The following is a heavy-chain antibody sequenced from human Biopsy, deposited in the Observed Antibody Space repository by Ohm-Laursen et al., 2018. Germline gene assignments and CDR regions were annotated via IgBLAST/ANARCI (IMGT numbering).Heavy chain of an antibody. CDR2: ISSSGST. J-gene: IGHJ3*02. Sequence: SDTLSLTCTVSGGSLSTYYWSWIRQPPGKGLEWIGRISSSGSTNYNPSLRSRVTLSMDTSKRQFSLKMSFVTAADTAVYYCARWTPEYDSSRYYLDAFDIWGQGTKVTVSS. CDR3: ARWTPEYDSSRYYLDAFDI. V-gene: IGHV4-4*07. CDR1: GGSLSTYY. D-gene: IGHD3-22*01.